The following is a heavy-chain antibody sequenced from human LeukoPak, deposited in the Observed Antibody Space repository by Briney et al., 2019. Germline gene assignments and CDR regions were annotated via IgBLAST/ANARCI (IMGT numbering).Heavy chain of an antibody. J-gene: IGHJ3*02. CDR1: GGPISSGDYY. V-gene: IGHV4-30-4*08. CDR3: ARVNYYDSSGDDAFDI. CDR2: IYYSGST. Sequence: PSETLSLTCTVSGGPISSGDYYWSWIRQPPGKGLEWIGYIYYSGSTYYNPSLKSRVTISVDTSKNQFSLKLSSVTAADTAVYYCARVNYYDSSGDDAFDIWGQGTMVTVSS. D-gene: IGHD3-22*01.